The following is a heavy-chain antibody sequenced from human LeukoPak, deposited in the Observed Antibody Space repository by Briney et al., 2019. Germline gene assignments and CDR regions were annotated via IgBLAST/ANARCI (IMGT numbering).Heavy chain of an antibody. CDR3: ARVGPPPINIFDY. J-gene: IGHJ4*02. CDR2: ISSSSSFI. CDR1: GFTFSSYS. Sequence: KPGGSLRLSCAASGFTFSSYSMNWVRQAPGKGLEWVSSISSSSSFIYYADPVKGRFTISRDNAKNSLYLQMNSLRAEDTAVYYCARVGPPPINIFDYWGQGTLVTVSS. V-gene: IGHV3-21*01. D-gene: IGHD1-14*01.